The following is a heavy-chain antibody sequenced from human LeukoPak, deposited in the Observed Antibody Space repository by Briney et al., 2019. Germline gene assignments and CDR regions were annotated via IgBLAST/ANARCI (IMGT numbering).Heavy chain of an antibody. Sequence: GASVKVSCKASGYTFTSYGISWVRQAPGQGLEWMGWISAYNGNTNYAQKLQGRVTMTTDTSTSTAYMELRSLRSDDTAVYYCASEYLVQPGGGMDVWGQGTTVTVSS. CDR1: GYTFTSYG. V-gene: IGHV1-18*01. J-gene: IGHJ6*02. D-gene: IGHD1-14*01. CDR2: ISAYNGNT. CDR3: ASEYLVQPGGGMDV.